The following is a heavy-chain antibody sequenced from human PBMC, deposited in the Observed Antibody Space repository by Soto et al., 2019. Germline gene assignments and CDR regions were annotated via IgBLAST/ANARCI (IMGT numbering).Heavy chain of an antibody. D-gene: IGHD3-3*01. Sequence: QVQLQESGPGLVKPSGTLSLTCAVSGGSISSSNWWSWVRQPPGKGLEWIGEIYHSGSTNYNPSLKSRVTSSVDKSKNQFSLKLGSVTAADTAVYYCARGPVEWLSRGGYYGMDVWGQGTTVTVSS. V-gene: IGHV4-4*02. J-gene: IGHJ6*02. CDR2: IYHSGST. CDR1: GGSISSSNW. CDR3: ARGPVEWLSRGGYYGMDV.